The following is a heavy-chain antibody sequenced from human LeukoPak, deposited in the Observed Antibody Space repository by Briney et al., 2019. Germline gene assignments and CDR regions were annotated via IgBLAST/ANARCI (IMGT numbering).Heavy chain of an antibody. D-gene: IGHD6-19*01. CDR2: ISGSGGST. Sequence: GGSLRLSCAASGFTFSSYAMSWVRQAPGKGLEWVSAISGSGGSTYYADSVKGRFTISRDNSKNTLYLQMNSLKAEDTAVYYCAKPSSGYGSFDSWGQGTLVTVSS. CDR1: GFTFSSYA. CDR3: AKPSSGYGSFDS. J-gene: IGHJ4*02. V-gene: IGHV3-23*01.